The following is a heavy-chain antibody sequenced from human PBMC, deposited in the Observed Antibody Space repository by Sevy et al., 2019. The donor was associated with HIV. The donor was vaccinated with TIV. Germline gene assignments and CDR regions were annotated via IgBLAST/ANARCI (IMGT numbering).Heavy chain of an antibody. CDR2: ISSSSSTI. Sequence: GGSLRLSCAASGFSFSTYSMNWVRQAPRKGLEWVSYISSSSSTIYYVHSVKGRFTISRDNAKNSLYLQMNSLRDEDTAVYYCARLGSGSYSGFDIWGQGTMVTVSS. J-gene: IGHJ3*02. V-gene: IGHV3-48*02. CDR3: ARLGSGSYSGFDI. CDR1: GFSFSTYS. D-gene: IGHD1-26*01.